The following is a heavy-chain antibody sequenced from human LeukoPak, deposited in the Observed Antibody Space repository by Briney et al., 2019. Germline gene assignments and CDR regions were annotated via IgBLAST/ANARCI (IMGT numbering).Heavy chain of an antibody. D-gene: IGHD5-24*01. J-gene: IGHJ5*02. V-gene: IGHV3-53*04. CDR2: IDRRDNP. Sequence: GGSLRLSCAASGFTVRNNHMSWVQQAAGEGLESLLVIDRRDNPNHADSVKGRFTISRHTSKNTLYLQMNSLRAEDTAIYYCAREATPLRAAFDPGGPGTLVTVSS. CDR3: AREATPLRAAFDP. CDR1: GFTVRNNH.